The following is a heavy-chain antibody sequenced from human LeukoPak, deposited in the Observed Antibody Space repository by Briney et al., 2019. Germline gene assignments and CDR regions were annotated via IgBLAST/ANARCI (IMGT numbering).Heavy chain of an antibody. CDR3: ARVRCSGGSCPYYYYYYYMDV. Sequence: SETLSLTCAVYGGSFSGYYWSWIRHPPGKGLEWIGEINHSGSTSYNPSLKSRVTISVDTSKNQFSLKLRFVTAADTAVYYCARVRCSGGSCPYYYYYYYMDVWGKGTTVTVSS. V-gene: IGHV4-34*01. CDR1: GGSFSGYY. J-gene: IGHJ6*03. CDR2: INHSGST. D-gene: IGHD2-15*01.